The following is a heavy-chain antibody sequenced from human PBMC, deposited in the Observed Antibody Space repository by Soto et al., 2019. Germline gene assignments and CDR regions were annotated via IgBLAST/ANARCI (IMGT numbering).Heavy chain of an antibody. V-gene: IGHV5-10-1*01. CDR2: IDPSDSYT. J-gene: IGHJ3*02. CDR1: GYSFTSYW. Sequence: GESLQISCKGSGYSFTSYWISWVRQMPGKGLEWMGRIDPSDSYTNYSPSFQGHVTISADKSISTAYLQWSSLKASDTAMYYCARPRLGRWSPGAAAGSQAAFDIWGQGTMVTVSS. D-gene: IGHD6-13*01. CDR3: ARPRLGRWSPGAAAGSQAAFDI.